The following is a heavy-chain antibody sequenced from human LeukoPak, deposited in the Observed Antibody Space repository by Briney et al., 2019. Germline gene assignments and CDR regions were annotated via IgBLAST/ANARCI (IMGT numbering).Heavy chain of an antibody. Sequence: GGSLRLSCAASGFTFSSYGMHWVRQAPGKGLEWVAVIWYDGSNKYYADSVKGRFTISRDNSKNTLYLQMNSLRAEDTAVYYCARMDPTNPRYCSSTSCPFDAFDIWGQGTMVTVSS. V-gene: IGHV3-33*01. CDR2: IWYDGSNK. J-gene: IGHJ3*02. CDR3: ARMDPTNPRYCSSTSCPFDAFDI. CDR1: GFTFSSYG. D-gene: IGHD2-2*01.